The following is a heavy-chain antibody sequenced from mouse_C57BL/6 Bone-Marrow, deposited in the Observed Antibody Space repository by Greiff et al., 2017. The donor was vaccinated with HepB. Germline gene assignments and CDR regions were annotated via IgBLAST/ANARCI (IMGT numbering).Heavy chain of an antibody. J-gene: IGHJ2*01. Sequence: QVQLQQPGAELVKPGASVKLSCKASGYTFTSYWMHWVKQRPGQGLGWIGMIHPNSGSTNYNEKFKGKATFTADTSSNTAYMQLSSLTTEDSAIYYCARYYDDWGQGTTLTVSS. CDR2: IHPNSGST. D-gene: IGHD1-1*01. V-gene: IGHV1-64*01. CDR3: ARYYDD. CDR1: GYTFTSYW.